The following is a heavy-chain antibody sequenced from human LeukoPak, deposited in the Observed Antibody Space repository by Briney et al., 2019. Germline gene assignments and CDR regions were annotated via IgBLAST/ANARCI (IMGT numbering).Heavy chain of an antibody. CDR2: IYYSGST. CDR3: ARMHPGRIVVVPAASDAFDI. CDR1: GGSISSGGYY. D-gene: IGHD2-2*01. V-gene: IGHV4-31*03. J-gene: IGHJ3*02. Sequence: SETLSLTCTVSGGSISSGGYYWSWIRQHPGKGLEWIGYIYYSGSTYYNPSLKSRVTISVDTSKNQFSLKLSSVTAADTAVYYCARMHPGRIVVVPAASDAFDIWGQGTMVTVSS.